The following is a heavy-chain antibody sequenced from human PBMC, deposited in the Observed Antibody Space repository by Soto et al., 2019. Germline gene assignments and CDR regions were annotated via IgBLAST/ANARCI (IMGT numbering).Heavy chain of an antibody. CDR3: AKGRIAARGPGHLDY. J-gene: IGHJ4*02. CDR1: GFTFSSYS. CDR2: ISSTSNTI. D-gene: IGHD6-6*01. V-gene: IGHV3-48*01. Sequence: GGSLRLSCAASGFTFSSYSMNWVRQAPGKGLEWVAYISSTSNTIYYADSVKGRFTISRDNSKNTLYLQMNSLRAEDTAVYYCAKGRIAARGPGHLDYWGQGTLVTVSS.